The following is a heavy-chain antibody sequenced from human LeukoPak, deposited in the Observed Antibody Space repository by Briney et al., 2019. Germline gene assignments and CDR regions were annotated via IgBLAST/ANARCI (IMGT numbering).Heavy chain of an antibody. D-gene: IGHD3-10*01. CDR2: IYNIGST. CDR1: GGSISRYY. Sequence: PSETLSPTCTVSGGSISRYYWSWIRQPPGKGLEWIGYIYNIGSTNYNPSLKSRVTISVDTSKNQISLMVSSVTVADTAVYYCARVQYYYGSGNSNWFDPWGQGTLVTVSS. J-gene: IGHJ5*02. V-gene: IGHV4-59*08. CDR3: ARVQYYYGSGNSNWFDP.